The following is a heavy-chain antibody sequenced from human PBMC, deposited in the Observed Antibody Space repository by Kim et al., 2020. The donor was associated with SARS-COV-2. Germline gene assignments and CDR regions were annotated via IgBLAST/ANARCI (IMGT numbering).Heavy chain of an antibody. Sequence: GGSLRLSCAASGFTFSSYAMSWDRQAPGKGLEWVSVIYSGGSSTYYADSVKGRFTISRDNSKNTLYLQMNSLRAEDTAVYYCAKGRGSSWYGPVDYWGQG. J-gene: IGHJ4*02. CDR2: IYSGGSST. CDR3: AKGRGSSWYGPVDY. CDR1: GFTFSSYA. D-gene: IGHD6-13*01. V-gene: IGHV3-23*03.